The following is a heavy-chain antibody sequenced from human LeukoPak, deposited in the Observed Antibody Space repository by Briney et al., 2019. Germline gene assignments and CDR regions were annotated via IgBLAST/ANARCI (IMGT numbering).Heavy chain of an antibody. D-gene: IGHD1-7*01. Sequence: GGSLRLSCAASGFSLSDHLMDWVRQAPGKGVEWVGRSKRKSDRYIAEYAASVKGRFIISRDDSKNSMYLQMNSMKLEDTALYYCVRGLNSFDVWGLGTMITVSS. CDR2: SKRKSDRYIA. V-gene: IGHV3-72*01. J-gene: IGHJ3*01. CDR1: GFSLSDHL. CDR3: VRGLNSFDV.